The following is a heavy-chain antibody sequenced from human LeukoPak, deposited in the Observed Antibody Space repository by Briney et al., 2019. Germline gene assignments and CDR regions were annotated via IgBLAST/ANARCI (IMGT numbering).Heavy chain of an antibody. D-gene: IGHD6-6*01. V-gene: IGHV1-18*01. J-gene: IGHJ4*02. CDR2: ISAYNGNT. CDR1: GYTFTSYG. CDR3: ARDRPVELGHLFDY. Sequence: ASMKVSCKASGYTFTSYGISWVRQAPGQGLEWMGWISAYNGNTNYAQKLQGRVTMTTDTSTSTAYMELRSLRSDDTAVYYCARDRPVELGHLFDYWGQGTLVTVSS.